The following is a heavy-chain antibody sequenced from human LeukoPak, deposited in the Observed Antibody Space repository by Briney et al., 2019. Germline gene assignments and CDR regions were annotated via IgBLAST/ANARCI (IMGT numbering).Heavy chain of an antibody. D-gene: IGHD3-22*01. Sequence: GGSLRLSCAASGFTFSSYWMHWVRRAPGEGLVWVSRINSDGSSTSYADSVKGRFTISRDNAKNTLYLQLNSLRAEDTAVYYCARGDSSGYEYWGQGTLVTVSS. CDR2: INSDGSST. V-gene: IGHV3-74*01. CDR3: ARGDSSGYEY. CDR1: GFTFSSYW. J-gene: IGHJ4*02.